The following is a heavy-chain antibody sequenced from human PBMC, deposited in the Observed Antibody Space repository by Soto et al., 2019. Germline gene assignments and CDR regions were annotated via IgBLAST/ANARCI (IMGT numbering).Heavy chain of an antibody. D-gene: IGHD2-8*02. CDR3: ACWGHIVPVAPSDFDR. CDR1: GVSVSRDYQ. Sequence: SETLSLTCTVSGVSVSRDYQWIWIRQPPGKGLEWIGHISYSGSPYYHPSLRSRLSISVDTSKNQFSLKVKSVTAADTAVYYCACWGHIVPVAPSDFDRWGQGTLVTVSS. CDR2: ISYSGSP. V-gene: IGHV4-30-4*01. J-gene: IGHJ4*02.